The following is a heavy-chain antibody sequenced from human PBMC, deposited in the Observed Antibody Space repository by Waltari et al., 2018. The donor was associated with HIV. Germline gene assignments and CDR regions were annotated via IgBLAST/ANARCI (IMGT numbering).Heavy chain of an antibody. CDR1: GFIVSSNY. D-gene: IGHD2-15*01. CDR3: ARALFGGSRGGYFDY. J-gene: IGHJ4*02. V-gene: IGHV3-53*02. Sequence: EVQLVETGGGLIQPGGSLRLSCAASGFIVSSNYMNWVRQAPGKGLEWVSVIYSGGSTYYADSVKGRFTISRDNSKNTLYLQMNSLRAEDTAVYYCARALFGGSRGGYFDYWGQGTRVTVSS. CDR2: IYSGGST.